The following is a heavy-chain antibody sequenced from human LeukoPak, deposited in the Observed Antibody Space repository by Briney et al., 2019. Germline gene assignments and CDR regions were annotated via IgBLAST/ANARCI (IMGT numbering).Heavy chain of an antibody. D-gene: IGHD6-25*01. CDR3: ARRSAAKDAFDI. Sequence: GGSLRLSCAASGFTFSSYSMNWVRQAPGKGLEWVSSISSSSSYIYYADSVKGRFTISRDNAKNSLYLQMNSLRAEDTAVYYCARRSAAKDAFDIWGQGTMVTVS. V-gene: IGHV3-21*01. CDR2: ISSSSSYI. CDR1: GFTFSSYS. J-gene: IGHJ3*02.